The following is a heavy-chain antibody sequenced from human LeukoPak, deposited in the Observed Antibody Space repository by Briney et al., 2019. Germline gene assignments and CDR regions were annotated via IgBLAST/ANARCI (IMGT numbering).Heavy chain of an antibody. Sequence: PGGSLRLSCAVSGFTFSDYAMSWVRQAPGKGLEWVSLITGSGDTTHYADSVKGRFTISRDNSKKTLYLQLNSLRAEDTAVYYCAKQASYYYGSGLLDYWGQGTLVTVSS. D-gene: IGHD3-10*01. CDR2: ITGSGDTT. J-gene: IGHJ4*02. CDR1: GFTFSDYA. V-gene: IGHV3-23*01. CDR3: AKQASYYYGSGLLDY.